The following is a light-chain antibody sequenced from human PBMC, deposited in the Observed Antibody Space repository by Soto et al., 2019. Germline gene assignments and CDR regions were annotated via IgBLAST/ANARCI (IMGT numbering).Light chain of an antibody. V-gene: IGLV2-23*01. CDR1: SSNVGSYNL. Sequence: QSALTQPASVSGSPGQSITISCTGTSSNVGSYNLVSWYQQHPGKAPELMIFEGSNRPSGVSNRFSGSKSGNTASLTISGLQPEDEADYYCCSYAHSTTLVFGGGTKLTVL. CDR3: CSYAHSTTLV. CDR2: EGS. J-gene: IGLJ2*01.